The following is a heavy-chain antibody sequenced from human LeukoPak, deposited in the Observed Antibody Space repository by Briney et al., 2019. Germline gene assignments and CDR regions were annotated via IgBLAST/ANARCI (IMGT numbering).Heavy chain of an antibody. Sequence: GGSLRLSCAASGFTFSSYAMHWVRQAPGKGLEYVSAISSNGGSTYYANSVKGRFTISRDNSKNTLYPQMGSLRAEDMAVYYCARGVPIMITFGGVIPPPYFDYWGQGTLVTVSS. CDR2: ISSNGGST. CDR3: ARGVPIMITFGGVIPPPYFDY. V-gene: IGHV3-64*01. CDR1: GFTFSSYA. J-gene: IGHJ4*02. D-gene: IGHD3-16*02.